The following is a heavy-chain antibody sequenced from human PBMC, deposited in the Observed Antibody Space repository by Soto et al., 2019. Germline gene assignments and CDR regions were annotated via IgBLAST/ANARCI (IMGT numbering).Heavy chain of an antibody. V-gene: IGHV1-8*02. Sequence: ASVKVSCKASSYTFTSYGFSWVRQAPGQGLEWMGWMNPNSGNTGYAQKFQGRVTMTRNTSISTAYMELSSLRSEDTAVYYCAREAARGLNHWGQGTLVTVSS. CDR1: SYTFTSYG. CDR2: MNPNSGNT. D-gene: IGHD6-6*01. J-gene: IGHJ5*02. CDR3: AREAARGLNH.